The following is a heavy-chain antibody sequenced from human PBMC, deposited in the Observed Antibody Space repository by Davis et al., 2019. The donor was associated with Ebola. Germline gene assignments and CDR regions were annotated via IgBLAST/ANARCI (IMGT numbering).Heavy chain of an antibody. CDR1: GFTFSSYS. D-gene: IGHD1-26*01. J-gene: IGHJ6*02. CDR2: ISSSSSYI. CDR3: ATSPHNSGSYYQDSYYYGMDV. V-gene: IGHV3-21*01. Sequence: GEFLKTSCAASGFTFSSYSMNWVRPAPGKGLELVSSISSSSSYIYYADSVKGRFTISRDNSKNTLYLQMNSLRAEDTAVYYCATSPHNSGSYYQDSYYYGMDVWGQGTTVTVSS.